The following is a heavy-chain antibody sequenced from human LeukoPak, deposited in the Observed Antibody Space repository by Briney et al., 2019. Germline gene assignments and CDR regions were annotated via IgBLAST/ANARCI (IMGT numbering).Heavy chain of an antibody. Sequence: ASVKLSCKASGGTFNIYAISWVRHAPGQGLEWMGGIIPLFGTANYAQKFQGRVTITADKPTSTAYMELSSLRSEDTAVYYCASGYYDYVWGSYPLDYWGQGTLVTVSS. D-gene: IGHD3-16*02. V-gene: IGHV1-69*06. CDR3: ASGYYDYVWGSYPLDY. J-gene: IGHJ4*02. CDR2: IIPLFGTA. CDR1: GGTFNIYA.